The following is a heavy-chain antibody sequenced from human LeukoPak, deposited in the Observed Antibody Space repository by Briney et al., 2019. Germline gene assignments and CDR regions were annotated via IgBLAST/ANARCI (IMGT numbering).Heavy chain of an antibody. Sequence: GGSLRLSCAASGFTFSSYAMSWVRHAPAKGLEWVSAISGSSDSTYSAASVKCRFTISRDNSKNTLYLQMNSLRAEDTAIYYCAKGAVGYPFDSWGQGTLVTVSS. J-gene: IGHJ4*02. CDR1: GFTFSSYA. D-gene: IGHD1-1*01. CDR3: AKGAVGYPFDS. V-gene: IGHV3-23*01. CDR2: ISGSSDST.